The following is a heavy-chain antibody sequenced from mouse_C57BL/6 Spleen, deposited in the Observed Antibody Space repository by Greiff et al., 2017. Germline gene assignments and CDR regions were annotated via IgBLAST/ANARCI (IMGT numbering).Heavy chain of an antibody. CDR1: GFTFSDFY. CDR2: SRNKANDYTT. Sequence: DVKLVESGGGLVQSGRSLRLSCATSGFTFSDFYMEWVRQAPGKGLEWIAASRNKANDYTTEYSASVKGRFIVSRDTSQSILYLQMNALRAEDTAIYYCARDAYYRNSFAYWGQGTLVTVSA. J-gene: IGHJ3*01. D-gene: IGHD2-5*01. CDR3: ARDAYYRNSFAY. V-gene: IGHV7-1*01.